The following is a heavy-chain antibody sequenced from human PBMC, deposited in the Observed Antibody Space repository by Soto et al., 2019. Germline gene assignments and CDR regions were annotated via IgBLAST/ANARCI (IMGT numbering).Heavy chain of an antibody. D-gene: IGHD2-15*01. CDR2: MNPNSGNT. Sequence: ASVKVSCKASGYTFTIYYINWVRQATGQGLEWMGWMNPNSGNTGYAQKFQGRVTMTRNTSISTAYMELSSLRSEDTAVYYCARVVGYYYYMDVWGKGTPVTVPS. J-gene: IGHJ6*03. CDR3: ARVVGYYYYMDV. V-gene: IGHV1-8*01. CDR1: GYTFTIYY.